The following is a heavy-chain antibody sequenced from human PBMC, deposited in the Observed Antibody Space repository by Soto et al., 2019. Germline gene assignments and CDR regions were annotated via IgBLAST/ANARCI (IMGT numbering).Heavy chain of an antibody. CDR3: ARIVPARTAFDL. Sequence: QITLMESGPMVVKPTQTLTLTCTFSGFSLSTSGVGVGWIRQPPGKALEWLALIYWDDDKRYKSSLQSRLTIYQDTSKNQVILTVTSMDPVATATYYCARIVPARTAFDLWGQGTMVSFSS. CDR2: IYWDDDK. D-gene: IGHD2-8*01. V-gene: IGHV2-5*02. J-gene: IGHJ3*01. CDR1: GFSLSTSGVG.